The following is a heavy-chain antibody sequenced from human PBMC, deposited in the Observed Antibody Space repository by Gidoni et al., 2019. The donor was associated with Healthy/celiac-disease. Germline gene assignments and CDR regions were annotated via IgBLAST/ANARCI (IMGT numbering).Heavy chain of an antibody. J-gene: IGHJ4*02. CDR2: ISYDGSNK. Sequence: QVQLVESGGGVVQPGRSLRLSCAASGFTFSSYAMHWVRQAPGKGLEWVAVISYDGSNKYYADSVKGRFTISRDNSKNTLYLQMNSLRAEDTAVYYCARERFGELLQPTSSLDYWGQGTLVTVSS. V-gene: IGHV3-30*04. D-gene: IGHD3-10*01. CDR3: ARERFGELLQPTSSLDY. CDR1: GFTFSSYA.